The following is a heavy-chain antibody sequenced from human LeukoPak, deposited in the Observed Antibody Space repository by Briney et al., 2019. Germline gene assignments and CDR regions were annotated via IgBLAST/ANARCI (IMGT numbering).Heavy chain of an antibody. CDR3: ATHSGYSGNQRSYYYMDV. CDR2: IYPGDSDT. CDR1: GYSSTSYW. V-gene: IGHV5-51*01. D-gene: IGHD6-13*01. J-gene: IGHJ6*03. Sequence: GEPLKISCKGFGYSSTSYWIGWVRQMPAKGLEGLGIIYPGDSDTRYSPSFQGQVTISADRSISTAYLQWSSLKASDTAMYYCATHSGYSGNQRSYYYMDVWGKGTTVTVSS.